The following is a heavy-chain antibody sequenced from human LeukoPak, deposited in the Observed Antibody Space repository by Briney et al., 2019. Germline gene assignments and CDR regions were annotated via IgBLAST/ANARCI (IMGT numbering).Heavy chain of an antibody. V-gene: IGHV1-18*01. J-gene: IGHJ4*02. CDR3: ARSGRGTYYYFDL. CDR1: SYTFTRYG. D-gene: IGHD1-26*01. CDR2: ISGYNGNT. Sequence: ASVKVSCKASSYTFTRYGISWVRQAPGQGLEWMGWISGYNGNTNYAQKFQGGVSMAADTSTSTAYMELRSLRSDDTAVYYCARSGRGTYYYFDLWGQGTLVTVSS.